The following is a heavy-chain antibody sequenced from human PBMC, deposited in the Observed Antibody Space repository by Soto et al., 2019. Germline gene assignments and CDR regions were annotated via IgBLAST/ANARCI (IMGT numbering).Heavy chain of an antibody. CDR2: ISETGSHT. D-gene: IGHD2-15*01. Sequence: GGSLRLSCEASGFTFTDYHMSWIRQAPGKGLEWVALISETGSHTAYAESVKGRFTISRDNARPSVFLQMNSLRSDDTAVYFCARSLRATSTLTFWGQGTPVTVSS. J-gene: IGHJ4*02. V-gene: IGHV3-11*06. CDR3: ARSLRATSTLTF. CDR1: GFTFTDYH.